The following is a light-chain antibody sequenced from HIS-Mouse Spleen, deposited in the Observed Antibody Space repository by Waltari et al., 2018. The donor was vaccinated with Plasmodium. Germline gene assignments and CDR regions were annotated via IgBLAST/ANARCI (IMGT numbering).Light chain of an antibody. Sequence: SYELTQPPSVSVSPGQTASIPCPGDKLGDKSACWYQQKPGQSPVLVIYQDSKRPSGIPERFSGSNSGNTATLTISGTQAMDEADYYCQAWDSSTAYVVFGGGTKLTVL. V-gene: IGLV3-1*01. CDR1: KLGDKS. CDR3: QAWDSSTAYVV. CDR2: QDS. J-gene: IGLJ2*01.